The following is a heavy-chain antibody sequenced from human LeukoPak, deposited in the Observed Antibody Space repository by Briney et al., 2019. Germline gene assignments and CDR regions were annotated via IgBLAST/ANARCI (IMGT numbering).Heavy chain of an antibody. Sequence: SETLSLTCAVYGGSFSDYDWTWIRQPPGKGLEWIGEINHSGSTNYNPSLKSRVTMSVDTSKNQFSLKLSSVTAADTAVYHCARFFDYDSRGYYLNYWGQGTLITVSS. J-gene: IGHJ4*02. CDR1: GGSFSDYD. V-gene: IGHV4-34*01. CDR3: ARFFDYDSRGYYLNY. CDR2: INHSGST. D-gene: IGHD3-22*01.